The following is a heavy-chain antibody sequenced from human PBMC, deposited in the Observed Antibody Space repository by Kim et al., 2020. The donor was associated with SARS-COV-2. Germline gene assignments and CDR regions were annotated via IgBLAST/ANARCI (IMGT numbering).Heavy chain of an antibody. CDR2: ISGGGGTT. Sequence: GGSLRLSCVASGFTFGSYAMTWVRQPPGKGLEWVSGISGGGGTTYYADSVKGRFTISRDNSKNTLYLQMNTLRAEDTAVYYCAKDVYYYGSGRVANDYWGQGTLVTVSS. D-gene: IGHD3-10*01. CDR3: AKDVYYYGSGRVANDY. V-gene: IGHV3-23*01. CDR1: GFTFGSYA. J-gene: IGHJ4*02.